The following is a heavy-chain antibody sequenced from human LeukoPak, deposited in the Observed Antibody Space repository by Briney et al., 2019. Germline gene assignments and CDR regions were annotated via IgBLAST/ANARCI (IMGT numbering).Heavy chain of an antibody. Sequence: SQTLSLTCTVSGGPISSGNYFWSWIRQPAGKELEWIGRIYSSGLSNYNPSLKSRISISADTSKNQFSLKVYSVTAADTAVYYCAGQQLGSRAFFSWGQGTLVTVSS. D-gene: IGHD6-13*01. J-gene: IGHJ5*02. CDR1: GGPISSGNYF. CDR2: IYSSGLS. V-gene: IGHV4-61*02. CDR3: AGQQLGSRAFFS.